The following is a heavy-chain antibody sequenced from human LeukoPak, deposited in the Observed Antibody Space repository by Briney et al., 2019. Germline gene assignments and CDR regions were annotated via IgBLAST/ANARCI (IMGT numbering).Heavy chain of an antibody. J-gene: IGHJ4*02. Sequence: GGSLRLSCVASGFTFSSFTLNWVRQAPGKGLEWVSSISSRSSYIYYADSVKGRFTISRDNSKSTLYLQMSSLRADDTAVYYCAKGGSFRAFDYWGQGTLVTVSS. CDR3: AKGGSFRAFDY. CDR2: ISSRSSYI. CDR1: GFTFSSFT. V-gene: IGHV3-21*04. D-gene: IGHD6-13*01.